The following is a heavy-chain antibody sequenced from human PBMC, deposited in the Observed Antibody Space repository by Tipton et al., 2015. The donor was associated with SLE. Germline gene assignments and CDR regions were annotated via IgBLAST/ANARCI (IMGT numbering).Heavy chain of an antibody. V-gene: IGHV4-59*08. CDR1: GGSISSHY. D-gene: IGHD1-1*01. J-gene: IGHJ4*02. Sequence: QLVQSGAEVKPSETLSLTCTVSGGSISSHYWSWIRQPPGKGLEWIGYIYYSGNTIYNPSLKSRVTISIDTSKNQFSLRLSSVTAADTAIYYCARYNWASSSFDYWGQGTLVTVSS. CDR2: IYYSGNT. CDR3: ARYNWASSSFDY.